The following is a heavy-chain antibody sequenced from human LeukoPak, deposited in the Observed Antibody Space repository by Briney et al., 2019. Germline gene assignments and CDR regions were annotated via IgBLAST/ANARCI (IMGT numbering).Heavy chain of an antibody. CDR3: ARSSGSAGSGWRYYFDY. J-gene: IGHJ4*02. CDR1: GGSISSYY. Sequence: PSETLSLTCTVSGGSISSYYWGWIRQPPGKGLEWIGSIYHSGSTYYNPSLKSRVTISVDTSKNQFSLKLSSVTAADTAVYYCARSSGSAGSGWRYYFDYWGQGTLVTVSS. V-gene: IGHV4-38-2*02. CDR2: IYHSGST. D-gene: IGHD6-19*01.